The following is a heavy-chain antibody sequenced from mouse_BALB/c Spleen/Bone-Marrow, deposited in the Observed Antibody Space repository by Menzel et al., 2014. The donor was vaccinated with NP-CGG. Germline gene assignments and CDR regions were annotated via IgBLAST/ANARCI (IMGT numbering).Heavy chain of an antibody. CDR3: AGNYRYAWFAY. V-gene: IGHV1-85*01. J-gene: IGHJ3*01. Sequence: QVQLQQSGAELVRPGASVKLSCKASGYTFTSYDINWVRQRPEQGLEWIGWIFPGDGGTKCNEKFKGKATLTTDKSSSTAYMQLNRLTFEDSAVYFCAGNYRYAWFAYWGQGTLVTVSA. D-gene: IGHD2-14*01. CDR1: GYTFTSYD. CDR2: IFPGDGGT.